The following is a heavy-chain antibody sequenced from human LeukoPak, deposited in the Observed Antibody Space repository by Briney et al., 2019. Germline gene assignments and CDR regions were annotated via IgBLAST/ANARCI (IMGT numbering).Heavy chain of an antibody. CDR3: ARGVTVTTDF. D-gene: IGHD4-17*01. CDR1: GFFFSNYD. CDR2: LSSSGGST. Sequence: GGSLRLACAASGFFFSNYDMNWVRQAPGKGLEWVSGLSSSGGSTFYADSVKGRFTISRDNSKNTVYLQMNSLRGEDTAIYYCARGVTVTTDFWGQGTLVTVSS. V-gene: IGHV3-23*01. J-gene: IGHJ4*02.